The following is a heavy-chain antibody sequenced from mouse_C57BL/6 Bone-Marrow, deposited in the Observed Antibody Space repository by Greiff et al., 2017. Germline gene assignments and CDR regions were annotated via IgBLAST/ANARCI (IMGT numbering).Heavy chain of an antibody. D-gene: IGHD1-2*01. CDR3: AITTAITNFDY. CDR2: IHPNSGST. J-gene: IGHJ2*01. Sequence: QVQLQQPGAELVKPGASVKLSCKASGYTFTSYWMHWVKQRPGQGLEWIGMIHPNSGSTNYNEKFKSKATLTVDKSSSTAYMQLSSLTSEDSAVYYCAITTAITNFDYWGQGTTLTVSS. V-gene: IGHV1-64*01. CDR1: GYTFTSYW.